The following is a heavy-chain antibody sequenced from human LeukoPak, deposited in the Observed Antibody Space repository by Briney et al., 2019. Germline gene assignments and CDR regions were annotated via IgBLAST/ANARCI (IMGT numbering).Heavy chain of an antibody. CDR3: AKYWGSSYNYAPFDS. CDR1: GFSNYA. J-gene: IGHJ4*02. Sequence: GGSLRLSCAASGFSNYAMAWVRQARGKGLEWVSAISGDGSATYYGNSVKGRFTISRDSSKNTLYLQMNSLRAEDTAVFYCAKYWGSSYNYAPFDSWGQGTLVTVSS. CDR2: ISGDGSAT. V-gene: IGHV3-23*01. D-gene: IGHD1-20*01.